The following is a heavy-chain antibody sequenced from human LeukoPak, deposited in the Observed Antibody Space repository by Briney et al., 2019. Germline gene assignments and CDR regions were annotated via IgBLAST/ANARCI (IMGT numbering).Heavy chain of an antibody. V-gene: IGHV3-23*01. Sequence: GGSLRLSCAASGFTFSCYAMSWVRQAPGKGLEWVSAISGNGGSTYYADSVKGRFTISRDNSKNTLYLQMNSLRAEDTAVYYCAKDREYDFWSGYYRYWGQGTLVTVSS. J-gene: IGHJ4*02. CDR2: ISGNGGST. CDR1: GFTFSCYA. CDR3: AKDREYDFWSGYYRY. D-gene: IGHD3-3*01.